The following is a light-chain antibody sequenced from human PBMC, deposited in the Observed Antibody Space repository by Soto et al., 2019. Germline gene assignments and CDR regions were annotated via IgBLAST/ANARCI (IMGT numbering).Light chain of an antibody. J-gene: IGKJ4*01. CDR2: EAS. Sequence: EIVLTQSPATLSLSPGERATLSCRASQSVYSDLAWYQQKPGQAPRLLIYEASNRATGIPARFSGSGSGTDFTLTISSLEPEDFALSYCQQRSNGLTFGGGTKVEIK. CDR3: QQRSNGLT. V-gene: IGKV3-11*01. CDR1: QSVYSD.